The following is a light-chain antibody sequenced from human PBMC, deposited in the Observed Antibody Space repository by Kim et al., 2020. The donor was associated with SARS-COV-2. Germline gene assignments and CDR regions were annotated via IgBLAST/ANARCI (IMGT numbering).Light chain of an antibody. CDR2: AAS. CDR3: QHSYNTPYT. Sequence: DIQMTQSPSSLSASVGDRVTITCRASQSISSYLNWFQQKPGKAPKLLIYAASSLQSGVPSRISGSGSGTDFSLTISSLQPEDFATYYCQHSYNTPYTFGQGTKLEI. CDR1: QSISSY. J-gene: IGKJ2*01. V-gene: IGKV1-39*01.